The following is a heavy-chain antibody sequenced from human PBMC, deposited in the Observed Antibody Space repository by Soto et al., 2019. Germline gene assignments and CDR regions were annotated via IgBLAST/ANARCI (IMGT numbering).Heavy chain of an antibody. CDR1: GGSFSGYY. CDR3: ARRQRTYYYGSGSYYAPYGMDV. J-gene: IGHJ6*02. D-gene: IGHD3-10*01. V-gene: IGHV4-34*01. CDR2: INHSGST. Sequence: SETLSLTCAVYGGSFSGYYWSWIRQPPGKGLEWIGEINHSGSTNYNPSLKSRVTISVDTSKNQFSLKLSSVTAADTAVYYCARRQRTYYYGSGSYYAPYGMDVWGQGATVTVSS.